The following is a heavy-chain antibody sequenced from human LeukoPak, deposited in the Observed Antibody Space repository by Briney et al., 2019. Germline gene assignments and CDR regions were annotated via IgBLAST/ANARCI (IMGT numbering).Heavy chain of an antibody. V-gene: IGHV4-59*01. CDR1: GGSIRSYY. J-gene: IGHJ4*02. Sequence: KPSETLSLTCTVSGGSIRSYYWSWIRQPPGKGLEWIGYIYYSGSTNYNPSLKSRVTISVDTSKNQFSLKLSSVTAADTAVYYCARGGRPRLDYWGQGTLVTVSS. CDR2: IYYSGST. CDR3: ARGGRPRLDY.